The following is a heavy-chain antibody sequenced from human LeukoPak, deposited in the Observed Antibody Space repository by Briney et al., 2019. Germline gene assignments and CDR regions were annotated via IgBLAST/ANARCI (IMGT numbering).Heavy chain of an antibody. CDR1: GGTFISYA. CDR3: ARHRDGWSVIDY. Sequence: SVNVSCKASGGTFISYAISWVRQAPGQGLEWMGGIIPIFGTANYAQKFQGRVTITADESTSTAYMELSSLRSEDTAVYYCARHRDGWSVIDYWGQGTLVTVSS. CDR2: IIPIFGTA. V-gene: IGHV1-69*01. J-gene: IGHJ4*02. D-gene: IGHD6-19*01.